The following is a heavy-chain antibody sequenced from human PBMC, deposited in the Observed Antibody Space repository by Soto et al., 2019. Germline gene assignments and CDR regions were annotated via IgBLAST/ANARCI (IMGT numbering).Heavy chain of an antibody. CDR2: VYPGDSDT. J-gene: IGHJ4*02. V-gene: IGHV5-51*01. Sequence: GESLKISCRTSGYSFPTYWIAWVRQRPGKGLEWMGAVYPGDSDTKYSPSFQGHVTISADRSIGTAFLQWSSLNASDTAMYYCARGGVSTRTFDYWGQETPVTVSS. D-gene: IGHD3-3*01. CDR1: GYSFPTYW. CDR3: ARGGVSTRTFDY.